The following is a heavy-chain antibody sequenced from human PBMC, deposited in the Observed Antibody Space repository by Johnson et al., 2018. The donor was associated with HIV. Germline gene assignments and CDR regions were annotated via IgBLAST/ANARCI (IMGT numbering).Heavy chain of an antibody. CDR2: IYSGGST. J-gene: IGHJ3*02. CDR1: GFTVSSNY. CDR3: ARDSASSYYDSSAKGGAFDI. Sequence: VQVVESGGGLVQPGGSLRLSYAASGFTVSSNYMSWVRQAPGKGLEWVSVIYSGGSTYYADSVKGRFTISRDNSKNTLYLQMNSLRAEDTAVYYCARDSASSYYDSSAKGGAFDIWGQGTMVTVSS. D-gene: IGHD3-22*01. V-gene: IGHV3-66*01.